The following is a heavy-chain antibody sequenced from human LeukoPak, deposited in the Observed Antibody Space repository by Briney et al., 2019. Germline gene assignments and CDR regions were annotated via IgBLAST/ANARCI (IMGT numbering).Heavy chain of an antibody. V-gene: IGHV1-18*04. J-gene: IGHJ4*02. CDR1: GYTFTSYY. Sequence: ASVKVSCKASGYTFTSYYMHWVRQAPGQGLEWMGWISGFNGNTNYAQKLQGRVTMTTDTSTSTAYMELRSLRSDDTAVYYCARFVEGPCDYWGQGTLVTVSS. CDR3: ARFVEGPCDY. CDR2: ISGFNGNT. D-gene: IGHD6-6*01.